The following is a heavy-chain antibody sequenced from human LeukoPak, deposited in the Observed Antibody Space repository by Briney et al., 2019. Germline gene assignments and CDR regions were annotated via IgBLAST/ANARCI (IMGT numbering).Heavy chain of an antibody. CDR2: IKQDGSEK. CDR1: GFTFSSYW. V-gene: IGHV3-7*01. Sequence: GGSLRLSCAASGFTFSSYWMSWVRQAPGKGLEWVANIKQDGSEKYYVDSVKGRFTISRDNAKNSLYLQMNSLRPEDTAVYSCAKDVAQLVPDAFDIWGQGTMVTVSS. J-gene: IGHJ3*02. D-gene: IGHD6-6*01. CDR3: AKDVAQLVPDAFDI.